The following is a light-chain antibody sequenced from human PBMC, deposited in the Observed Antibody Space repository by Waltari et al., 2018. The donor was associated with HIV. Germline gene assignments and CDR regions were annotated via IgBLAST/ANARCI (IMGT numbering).Light chain of an antibody. CDR2: VISDGSH. Sequence: QLVLTQSPSASASLGGSVKLTCSLDSGHTKYGIAWHQQRPGKGPRFLMRVISDGSHFKGDVVPDRFSGSSSGAERYLTISSLQSDDEADYYCQTWGAGDHVFGGGTRLTVL. CDR1: SGHTKYG. CDR3: QTWGAGDHV. J-gene: IGLJ2*01. V-gene: IGLV4-69*01.